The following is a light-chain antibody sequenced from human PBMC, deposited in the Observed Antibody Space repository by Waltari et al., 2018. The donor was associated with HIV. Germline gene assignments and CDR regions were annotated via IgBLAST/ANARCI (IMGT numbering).Light chain of an antibody. V-gene: IGLV3-1*01. CDR2: QDT. Sequence: SYELTQPPSPSVSPGQTASTTSSGVNVGDKIVPWYQQKPGQSPVLVIFQDTKRPSGIPDRFSGSNSGNTATLTISGTQAINEADYYCQVWDSSIWVFGGGTKLTVL. J-gene: IGLJ3*02. CDR1: NVGDKI. CDR3: QVWDSSIWV.